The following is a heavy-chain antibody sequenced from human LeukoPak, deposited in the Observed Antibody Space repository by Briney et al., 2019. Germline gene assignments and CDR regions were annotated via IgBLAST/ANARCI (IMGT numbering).Heavy chain of an antibody. V-gene: IGHV4-39*07. CDR1: GGSISSSSYY. Sequence: SETLSLTCTVSGGSISSSSYYWGWIRQPPGKGLEWIGSIYYSGSTYYNPSLKSRVTISVDTSKNQFSLKLSSVTAADTAVYYCARVVVGATTDYFDYWGQGTLVTVSS. CDR3: ARVVVGATTDYFDY. J-gene: IGHJ4*02. CDR2: IYYSGST. D-gene: IGHD1-26*01.